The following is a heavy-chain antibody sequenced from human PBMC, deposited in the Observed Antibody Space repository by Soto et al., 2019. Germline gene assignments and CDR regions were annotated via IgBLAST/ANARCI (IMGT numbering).Heavy chain of an antibody. CDR3: ARVGFEWGHAFDI. CDR2: IYSGGST. Sequence: GGSLRLSCAASGFTFSSYWMSWVRQAPGKGLEWVSVIYSGGSTYYADSVKGRFTISRHNSKNMLYLQMNSLRAEDTAVYYCARVGFEWGHAFDIWGQGTMVTVSS. V-gene: IGHV3-53*04. D-gene: IGHD1-26*01. CDR1: GFTFSSYW. J-gene: IGHJ3*02.